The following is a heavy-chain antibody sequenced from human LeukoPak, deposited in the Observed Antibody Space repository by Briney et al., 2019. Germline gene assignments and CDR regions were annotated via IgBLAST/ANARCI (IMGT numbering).Heavy chain of an antibody. Sequence: RGESLKISCKGSGYSFTSYWIGWVRQMPGKGLEWMGIIYPGDSDTRYSPSFQGQVTISADKSISTAYLQWSSLKASDTAMYYCASISSTSWGYYYGMDVWGQGTTVTVSS. CDR1: GYSFTSYW. D-gene: IGHD2-2*01. CDR2: IYPGDSDT. V-gene: IGHV5-51*01. J-gene: IGHJ6*02. CDR3: ASISSTSWGYYYGMDV.